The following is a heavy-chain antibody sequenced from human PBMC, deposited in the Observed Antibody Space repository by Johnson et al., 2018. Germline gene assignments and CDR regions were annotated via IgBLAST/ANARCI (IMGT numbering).Heavy chain of an antibody. CDR2: ISVSGNTI. Sequence: QVQLQESGGGLVKPGGSLRLSCTASGFTFSDYYMSWIRQAPGKGLEWISYISVSGNTIYYADSVKCRFTLSRDNAKNSVFLHMNSLRAEDTAVYHCARGDSVVVTAIGDVWGKGTTVTVSS. D-gene: IGHD2-21*02. V-gene: IGHV3-11*04. J-gene: IGHJ6*04. CDR3: ARGDSVVVTAIGDV. CDR1: GFTFSDYY.